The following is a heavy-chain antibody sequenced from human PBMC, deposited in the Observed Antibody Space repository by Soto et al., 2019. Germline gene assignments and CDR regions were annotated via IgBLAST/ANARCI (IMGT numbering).Heavy chain of an antibody. Sequence: QVQLVQSGAEVKRPGASVKVSCKTSGYTFTDYFIQWVRQAPGQGLEWMGWINSNNGATKYAQKFQGRVIMTRDTSTNTAYMELTRLTSDDRAVYYCSIDASNGGYFDYWGQGALVSVSS. V-gene: IGHV1-2*02. CDR2: INSNNGAT. D-gene: IGHD6-19*01. CDR1: GYTFTDYF. CDR3: SIDASNGGYFDY. J-gene: IGHJ4*02.